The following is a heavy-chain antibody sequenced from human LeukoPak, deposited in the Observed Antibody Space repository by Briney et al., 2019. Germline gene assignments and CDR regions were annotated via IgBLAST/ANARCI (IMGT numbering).Heavy chain of an antibody. D-gene: IGHD3-3*01. CDR1: GFTFSSYG. Sequence: GRSLRLSCAASGFTFSSYGMHWVRQAPGKGLEWVAVISYDGSNKYYADSVKGRFTISRGNSKNTLYLQLNSLRAEDTAIYYCVIPDFGYLPHFFDYWGQGTLVTVSS. CDR2: ISYDGSNK. CDR3: VIPDFGYLPHFFDY. V-gene: IGHV3-30*03. J-gene: IGHJ4*02.